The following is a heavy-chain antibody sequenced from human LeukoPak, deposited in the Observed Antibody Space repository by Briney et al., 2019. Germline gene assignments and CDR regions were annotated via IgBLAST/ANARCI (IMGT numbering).Heavy chain of an antibody. CDR2: IYCGGNT. V-gene: IGHV4-59*08. CDR3: ASTPITTAGMLDN. CDR1: GVSISRYY. D-gene: IGHD6-13*01. Sequence: LGTLCLTCTVSGVSISRYYWSSSPEPPSPGLEWLGYIYCGGNTNYNPPLNIRVTISIDTSNNQFSLKLTSVTAEDTAVYYYASTPITTAGMLDNWGQGTLVTVSP. J-gene: IGHJ4*02.